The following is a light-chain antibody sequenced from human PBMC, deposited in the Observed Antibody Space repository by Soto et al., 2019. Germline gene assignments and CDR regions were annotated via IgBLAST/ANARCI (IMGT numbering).Light chain of an antibody. CDR3: QQYASSPST. CDR1: QSVTSSF. Sequence: EIVLTQSPGTLSLSPGERATLSCRASQSVTSSFLAWYQQKPGQAPRLLIYGASSRATGIPDRFSGSGSGTDFTITISRLEPEDFALYYRQQYASSPSTVGPGTKVDIK. CDR2: GAS. V-gene: IGKV3-20*01. J-gene: IGKJ3*01.